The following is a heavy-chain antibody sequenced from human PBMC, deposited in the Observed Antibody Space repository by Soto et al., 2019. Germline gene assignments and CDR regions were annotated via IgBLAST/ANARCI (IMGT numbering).Heavy chain of an antibody. Sequence: EVQLLESGGGLVQPGGSLRLSCAASGFTFSSYAMSWVRQAPGKGLEWVSAISGSGGSTYYADSVKGRFTISRDNSKNTLYLQMNSLRAEDAAVYYCAKDRGIAARPNYTWFDHWGQGSLVTVSS. V-gene: IGHV3-23*01. CDR3: AKDRGIAARPNYTWFDH. CDR2: ISGSGGST. J-gene: IGHJ5*02. D-gene: IGHD6-6*01. CDR1: GFTFSSYA.